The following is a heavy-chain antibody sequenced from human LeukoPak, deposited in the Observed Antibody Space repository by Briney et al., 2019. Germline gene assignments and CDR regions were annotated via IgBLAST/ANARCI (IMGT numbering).Heavy chain of an antibody. Sequence: PSETLSLTCTVSGDSFVRSIFYWGWVRQPPRKGLEWIGSIHYSGSPYYNPSLKSRVSISVDTSKNQLSLKVTSVTATDTSMYYCARVSGYCSAGSCYSSTFDSWGQGTLVTVSS. V-gene: IGHV4-39*01. CDR2: IHYSGSP. CDR3: ARVSGYCSAGSCYSSTFDS. CDR1: GDSFVRSIFY. D-gene: IGHD2-15*01. J-gene: IGHJ4*02.